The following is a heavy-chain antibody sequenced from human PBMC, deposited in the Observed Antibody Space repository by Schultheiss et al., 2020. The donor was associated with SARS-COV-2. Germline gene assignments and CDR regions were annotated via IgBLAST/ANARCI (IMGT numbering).Heavy chain of an antibody. CDR1: GFTFSSYD. Sequence: GGSLRLSCAASGFTFSSYDMHWVRQATGKGLEWVSAIGTAGDTYYPGSVKGRFTISRENAKNSLYLQMNSLRAGDTAVYYCAKDPRYSNYGYYYYYMDVWGKGTTVTVSS. V-gene: IGHV3-13*01. CDR3: AKDPRYSNYGYYYYYMDV. J-gene: IGHJ6*03. D-gene: IGHD4-11*01. CDR2: IGTAGDT.